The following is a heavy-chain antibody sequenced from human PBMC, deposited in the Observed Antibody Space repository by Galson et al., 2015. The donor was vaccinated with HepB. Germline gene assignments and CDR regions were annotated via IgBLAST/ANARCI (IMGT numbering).Heavy chain of an antibody. CDR1: AGSIRTSLYY. CDR3: ARLFPISAAREYYFDF. J-gene: IGHJ4*02. V-gene: IGHV4-39*01. D-gene: IGHD6-25*01. Sequence: SETLSLTCSVSAGSIRTSLYYWGWIRQSPGRGLEWIGTVFYNGKTFYNPSLESRVSISIDTSNNQFSLKVSSVTAADASVYYCARLFPISAAREYYFDFWGQGALVLVSS. CDR2: VFYNGKT.